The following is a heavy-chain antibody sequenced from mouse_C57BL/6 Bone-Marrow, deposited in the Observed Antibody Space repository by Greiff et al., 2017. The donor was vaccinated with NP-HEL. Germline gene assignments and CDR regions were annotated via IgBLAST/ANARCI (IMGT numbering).Heavy chain of an antibody. V-gene: IGHV1-64*01. J-gene: IGHJ2*01. D-gene: IGHD1-1*01. CDR3: ARRRYNYGSSYEFGY. CDR1: GYTFTSYW. Sequence: QVQLQQSGAELVKPGASVKLSCKASGYTFTSYWMHWVKQRPGQGLEWIGMIHPNSGSTNYNEKFKSKATLTVDKSSSTAYMQLSSLTSEDSAVYYCARRRYNYGSSYEFGYWGQSTTLTVSS. CDR2: IHPNSGST.